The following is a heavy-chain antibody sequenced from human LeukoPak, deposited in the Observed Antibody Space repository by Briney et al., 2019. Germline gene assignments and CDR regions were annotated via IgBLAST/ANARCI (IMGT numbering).Heavy chain of an antibody. V-gene: IGHV3-23*01. J-gene: IGHJ4*02. Sequence: PGGSLRLSCAASGFTFSSYAMSWVRQAPGKGLEWVSAISGSGGSTYYADSVKGRFTISRDNSKNTLYLQMNSLRAEDTAVYYCAKDDYYDSSGYWSLWGQGTLVTVSS. CDR2: ISGSGGST. CDR1: GFTFSSYA. D-gene: IGHD3-22*01. CDR3: AKDDYYDSSGYWSL.